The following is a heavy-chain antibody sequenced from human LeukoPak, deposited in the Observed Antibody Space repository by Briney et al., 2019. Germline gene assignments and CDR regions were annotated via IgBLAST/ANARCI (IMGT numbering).Heavy chain of an antibody. CDR2: INQDGGEK. CDR3: ARGRYLDWLPYYFDS. CDR1: GFIFSHYW. Sequence: GGSLRLSCAASGFIFSHYWMTWVRQAPGKGLEWVANINQDGGEKYYVDSVKGRFTISRDYAKNSVYLQMNSLRAEDTAVYFCARGRYLDWLPYYFDSWGQGTLVTVSS. V-gene: IGHV3-7*01. D-gene: IGHD3-9*01. J-gene: IGHJ4*02.